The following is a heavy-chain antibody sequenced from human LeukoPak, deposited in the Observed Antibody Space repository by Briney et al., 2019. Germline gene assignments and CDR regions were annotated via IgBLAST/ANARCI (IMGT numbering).Heavy chain of an antibody. V-gene: IGHV4-59*08. CDR3: ARHHLQPPHYFDY. J-gene: IGHJ4*02. Sequence: KSSETLSLTCTVSGGSISNYYWSWIRQPPGKGMEWIGFIYYSGSTHYNPSLKGRVTLSVDTSKNQFSLRLSSVTAADTAVYYCARHHLQPPHYFDYWGQGTLVPVSS. CDR2: IYYSGST. CDR1: GGSISNYY.